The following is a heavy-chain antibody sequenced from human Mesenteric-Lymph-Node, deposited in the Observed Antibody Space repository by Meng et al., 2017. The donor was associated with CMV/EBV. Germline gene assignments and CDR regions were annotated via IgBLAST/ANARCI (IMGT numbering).Heavy chain of an antibody. Sequence: SLKISCAASGFTFDDYAMHWVRQAPGKGLEWVSGISWNSGSIGYADSVKGRFTISRDNAKNSLYLQMNSLRAEDTAVYHCAREVSIAAAGTGYYYYYGMDVWGQGTTVTVSS. V-gene: IGHV3-9*01. CDR3: AREVSIAAAGTGYYYYYGMDV. J-gene: IGHJ6*02. D-gene: IGHD6-13*01. CDR1: GFTFDDYA. CDR2: ISWNSGSI.